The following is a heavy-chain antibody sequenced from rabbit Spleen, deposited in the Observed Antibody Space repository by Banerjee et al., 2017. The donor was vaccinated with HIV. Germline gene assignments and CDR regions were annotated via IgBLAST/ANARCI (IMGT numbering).Heavy chain of an antibody. V-gene: IGHV1S45*01. CDR3: ARDGYSDYGWYFNL. J-gene: IGHJ4*01. D-gene: IGHD7-1*01. CDR1: GLDFSSSYW. CDR2: IYGGDGDT. Sequence: EESGGDLVQPEGSLTLTCKASGLDFSSSYWICWVRQAPGKGLEWIACIYGGDGDTVYASWAKGRFTISKTSSTTVTLQMTSLTAADTATYFCARDGYSDYGWYFNLWGQGTLVTVS.